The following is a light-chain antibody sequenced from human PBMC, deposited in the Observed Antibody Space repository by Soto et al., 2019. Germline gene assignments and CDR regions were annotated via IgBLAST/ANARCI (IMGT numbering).Light chain of an antibody. CDR1: QGISSY. CDR2: DVS. Sequence: AIRMTQSPSSFSASTGDRVTITCRASQGISSYLAWYQQKPGKAPKLLIYDVSTLDSGVPSRFSGSASGTEFTLTISSLESDDLATYYCQQYHRYSTFGQGTKVDIK. V-gene: IGKV1-8*01. CDR3: QQYHRYST. J-gene: IGKJ1*01.